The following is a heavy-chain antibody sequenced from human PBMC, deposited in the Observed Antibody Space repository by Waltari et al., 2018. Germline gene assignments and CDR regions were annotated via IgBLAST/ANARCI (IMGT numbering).Heavy chain of an antibody. CDR2: SIGSGDRT. CDR1: GYTFSSYA. Sequence: EVQLLESGGGLVQPGGSLRLSCAASGYTFSSYAMTWVRQAPGKGLGWVAASIGSGDRTYYADAAKGRFTISRDNSKNTLNLQMNSLRGEDTAIYYCAKGVNTMTTGGDYWSQGTLVTVSS. V-gene: IGHV3-23*01. CDR3: AKGVNTMTTGGDY. D-gene: IGHD4-17*01. J-gene: IGHJ4*02.